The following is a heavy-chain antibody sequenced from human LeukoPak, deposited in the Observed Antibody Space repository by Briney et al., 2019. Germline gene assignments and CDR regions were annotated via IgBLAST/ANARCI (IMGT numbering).Heavy chain of an antibody. D-gene: IGHD2-15*01. Sequence: PSETLSLTRTVSGGSINNYYWCWTRHPAGKGLECIGHIYTRGNTNYNPSLESLVILSVDSSKNQFSLKLSSVTAADTAVYYCARGRYCSADICSGGDSFDIWGQGTMVSVSS. CDR3: ARGRYCSADICSGGDSFDI. CDR1: GGSINNYY. CDR2: IYTRGNT. J-gene: IGHJ3*02. V-gene: IGHV4-4*07.